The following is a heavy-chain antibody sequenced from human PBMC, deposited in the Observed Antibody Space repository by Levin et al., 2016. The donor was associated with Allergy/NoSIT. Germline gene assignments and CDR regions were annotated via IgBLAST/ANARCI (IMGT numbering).Heavy chain of an antibody. D-gene: IGHD2-15*01. Sequence: WIRQPPGKGLEWVAVISYDGSNKYYADSVKGRFTISRDNSKNTLYLQMNSLRAEDTAVYYCARSDGCSGGSCYSTYLDYWGQGTLVTVSS. CDR3: ARSDGCSGGSCYSTYLDY. CDR2: ISYDGSNK. J-gene: IGHJ4*02. V-gene: IGHV3-30*03.